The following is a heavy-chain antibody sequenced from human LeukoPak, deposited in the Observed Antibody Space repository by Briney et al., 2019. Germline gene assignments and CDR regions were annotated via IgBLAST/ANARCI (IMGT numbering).Heavy chain of an antibody. J-gene: IGHJ4*02. CDR3: ARDIGSGSGHFDY. Sequence: ASVKVSCKASGYTFTSYAMHWVRQAPGQRLEWMGWINAGNGNTKYSQKFQGRVTITRDTSTSTVYMELSSLRAEDTAVYYCARDIGSGSGHFDYWGQGTLVTVSS. CDR1: GYTFTSYA. CDR2: INAGNGNT. V-gene: IGHV1-3*01. D-gene: IGHD3-10*01.